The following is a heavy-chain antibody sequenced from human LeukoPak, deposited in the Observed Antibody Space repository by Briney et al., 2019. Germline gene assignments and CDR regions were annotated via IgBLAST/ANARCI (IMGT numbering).Heavy chain of an antibody. V-gene: IGHV4-34*01. Sequence: KASETLSLTCAVYGGSFSGYYWSWIRQPPGKGLEWIGEINHSGSTNYNPSLKSRVTISVDTSKNQFSLKLSSVTAADTAVYYCARGRDAWTGGSYGMDVWVQGTTVTVSS. CDR2: INHSGST. D-gene: IGHD3-16*01. CDR1: GGSFSGYY. CDR3: ARGRDAWTGGSYGMDV. J-gene: IGHJ6*02.